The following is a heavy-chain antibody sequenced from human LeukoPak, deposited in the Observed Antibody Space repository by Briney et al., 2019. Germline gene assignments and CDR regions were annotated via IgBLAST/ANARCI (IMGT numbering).Heavy chain of an antibody. CDR3: ARGPRGDYYDSRGYWAVGY. D-gene: IGHD3-22*01. Sequence: PSETVSLTCTVSGGSISSSSYYWGWIRQPPGKGLEWIGSIYYSGSTYYNPSLKSRVTISADTSKNQFSLKLSSVTAADTAVYYCARGPRGDYYDSRGYWAVGYWGQGTLVTVSS. CDR1: GGSISSSSYY. CDR2: IYYSGST. J-gene: IGHJ4*02. V-gene: IGHV4-39*07.